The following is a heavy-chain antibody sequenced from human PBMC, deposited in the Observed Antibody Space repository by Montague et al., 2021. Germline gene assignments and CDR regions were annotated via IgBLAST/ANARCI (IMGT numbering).Heavy chain of an antibody. CDR2: LYKRGDT. Sequence: SETLSLTCSVSGDSISSYEYYWTWIRQPAGRGLEWIGRLYKRGDTNTNPSIRSRLTLSVDTSKNHFSLTLTSVTAADTAVYFCARDSPVVEPWVGEHKGDLDIWGKGTMVTVSS. D-gene: IGHD3-10*01. CDR3: ARDSPVVEPWVGEHKGDLDI. J-gene: IGHJ3*02. V-gene: IGHV4-4*07. CDR1: GDSISSYEYY.